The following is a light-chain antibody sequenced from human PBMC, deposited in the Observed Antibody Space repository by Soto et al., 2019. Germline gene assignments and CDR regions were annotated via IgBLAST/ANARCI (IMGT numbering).Light chain of an antibody. CDR2: DVS. CDR1: SSDVGGYSY. J-gene: IGLJ1*01. CDR3: ASYTTSSTYV. V-gene: IGLV2-14*01. Sequence: QSALTQPASVSGSPGQSIAISCTGTSSDVGGYSYVSWYQQQPGKAPKLVISDVSNRPSGVSDRFSGSKSGNTASLTISGLQTEHEADYYCASYTTSSTYVFGTGIKVTVL.